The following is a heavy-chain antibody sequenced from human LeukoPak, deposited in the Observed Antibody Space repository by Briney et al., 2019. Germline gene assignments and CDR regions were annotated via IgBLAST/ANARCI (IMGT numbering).Heavy chain of an antibody. V-gene: IGHV3-23*01. D-gene: IGHD1-26*01. Sequence: PGGSLRLSCLTSGFTLSTNAMSWVRQPPGKGLEWISGISGSGASTYYADSVKGRFTISRDDSRNTLYLQMNSLRGDDTAVYYCAKDVGKWESLHSFDYWGQGTLVTVSS. CDR3: AKDVGKWESLHSFDY. CDR2: ISGSGAST. CDR1: GFTLSTNA. J-gene: IGHJ4*02.